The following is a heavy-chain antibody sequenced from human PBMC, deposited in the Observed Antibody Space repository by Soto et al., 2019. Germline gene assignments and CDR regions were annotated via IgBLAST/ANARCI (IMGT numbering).Heavy chain of an antibody. CDR3: ARVLGYCSGGSCYSYWFDP. V-gene: IGHV4-30-4*01. J-gene: IGHJ5*02. D-gene: IGHD2-15*01. CDR1: GGSISSGDYY. CDR2: IYYSGST. Sequence: PSETLSLTCTVSGGSISSGDYYWSWIRQPPGEGLEWIGYIYYSGSTYYNPSLKSRVTISVDTSKNQFSLKLSSVTAADTAVYYCARVLGYCSGGSCYSYWFDPWGQGTLVTVSS.